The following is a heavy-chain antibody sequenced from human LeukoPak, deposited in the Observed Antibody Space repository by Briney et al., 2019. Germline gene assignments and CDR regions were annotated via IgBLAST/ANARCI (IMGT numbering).Heavy chain of an antibody. J-gene: IGHJ4*02. V-gene: IGHV4-39*01. CDR1: GGSISSSSYY. Sequence: PSETFSLTCSVSGGSISSSSYYWGWIRPPPGKGLEWIGSINYNGNTYYNASLKSRVTISVDTSKNQFSLKLDSATAADTAVYYCASPSTSSSAYEYWGQGTLVTVSS. CDR3: ASPSTSSSAYEY. CDR2: INYNGNT. D-gene: IGHD6-6*01.